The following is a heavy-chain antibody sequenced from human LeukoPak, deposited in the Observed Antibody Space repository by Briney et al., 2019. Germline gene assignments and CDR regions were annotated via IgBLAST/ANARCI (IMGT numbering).Heavy chain of an antibody. CDR3: ARDSPNHLAAAGISGYFDY. J-gene: IGHJ4*02. V-gene: IGHV3-21*01. Sequence: GGSLRLSCAASGFTFSSYSMNWVRQAPGKGLEWVSSISSSSSYIYYADSVKGRFTISRDNAKNSLYLQMNSLRAEDTAVYYCARDSPNHLAAAGISGYFDYWGQGTLVTVSS. CDR1: GFTFSSYS. CDR2: ISSSSSYI. D-gene: IGHD6-13*01.